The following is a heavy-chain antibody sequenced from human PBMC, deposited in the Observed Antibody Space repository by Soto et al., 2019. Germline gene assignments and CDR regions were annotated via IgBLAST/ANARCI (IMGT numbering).Heavy chain of an antibody. V-gene: IGHV4-59*08. CDR2: IYYSGST. Sequence: SETLSLTCTVSGGSISSYYWSWIRQPPGKGLEWIGYIYYSGSTNYNPSLKSRVTISVDTSKNQFSLKLSSVTAADTAVYYCARSRPEARQQLVPPRFDPWGQGTLVTVSS. J-gene: IGHJ5*02. CDR3: ARSRPEARQQLVPPRFDP. CDR1: GGSISSYY. D-gene: IGHD6-13*01.